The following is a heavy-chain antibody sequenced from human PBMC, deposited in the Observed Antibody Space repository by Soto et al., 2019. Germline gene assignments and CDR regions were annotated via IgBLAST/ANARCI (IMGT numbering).Heavy chain of an antibody. J-gene: IGHJ4*02. CDR3: AKDPSTGAPDC. Sequence: PGGSLRLSCAAAGFMFSNYGISWVRQAPGKGLQWVATIHPSGGSTHYAESVRGRFTISRDNSRDTLYLQMNSLTAEDTAVYYCAKDPSTGAPDCWGQGAQVTVSS. V-gene: IGHV3-23*01. D-gene: IGHD2-8*02. CDR2: IHPSGGST. CDR1: GFMFSNYG.